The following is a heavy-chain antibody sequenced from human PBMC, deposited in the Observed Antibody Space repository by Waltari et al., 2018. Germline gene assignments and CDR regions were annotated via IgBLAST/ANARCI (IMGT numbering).Heavy chain of an antibody. CDR2: IKQDGSEE. CDR1: GFTFSNFW. Sequence: EVHLVESGGGLVQPGGSLRLACADSGFTFSNFWMNWARQAPGKGPEWVANIKQDGSEEYYVDSVKGRFTISRDNAKNSLYLQMNSLRVEDTAVYYCVRGAGWLLEYWGQGTLATVSS. V-gene: IGHV3-7*04. J-gene: IGHJ4*02. CDR3: VRGAGWLLEY. D-gene: IGHD3-10*01.